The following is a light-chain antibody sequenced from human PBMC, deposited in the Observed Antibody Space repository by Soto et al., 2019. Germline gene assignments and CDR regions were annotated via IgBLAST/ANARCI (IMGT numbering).Light chain of an antibody. CDR3: CSYAGDYTGV. CDR2: DVG. CDR1: SINIGAYNY. V-gene: IGLV2-11*01. J-gene: IGLJ3*02. Sequence: QSVLTQPRSVSGSPGQSVTISCTGTSINIGAYNYVSWYHQHPGKAPKLLIYDVGERPSGVPDRFSGSKSANTASLTISGLQADDEADYYCCSYAGDYTGVFGGGTKLTVL.